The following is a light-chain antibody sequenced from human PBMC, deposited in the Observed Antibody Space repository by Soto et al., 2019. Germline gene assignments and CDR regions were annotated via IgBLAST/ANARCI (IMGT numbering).Light chain of an antibody. J-gene: IGKJ4*01. CDR2: DAS. V-gene: IGKV1-39*01. Sequence: IQMTQSPSSLSASVGDRVTITCRASQSITHYLNWYQQKPGKAPKLLIYDASSLQSGVPSRFSGGGSGTAFTLTISSLQPEDFATYYCQQSYSTPLSFGGGTKVEIK. CDR1: QSITHY. CDR3: QQSYSTPLS.